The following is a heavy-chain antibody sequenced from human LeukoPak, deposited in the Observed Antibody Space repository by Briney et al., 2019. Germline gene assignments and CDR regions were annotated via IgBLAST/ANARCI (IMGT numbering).Heavy chain of an antibody. CDR3: AKDIHSVIAAAGADY. Sequence: SLRLSCAASGLTFSSYAMSWVRQAPGKGLEWDSGISWHSGSIGYADSVKGRFTISTDNANNPLYLQMNSLRAEDTALYYCAKDIHSVIAAAGADYWGQGTLVTVSS. CDR2: ISWHSGSI. CDR1: GLTFSSYA. J-gene: IGHJ4*02. D-gene: IGHD6-13*01. V-gene: IGHV3-9*01.